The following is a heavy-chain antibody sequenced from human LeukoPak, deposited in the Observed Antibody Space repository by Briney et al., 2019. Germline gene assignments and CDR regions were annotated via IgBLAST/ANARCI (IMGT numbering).Heavy chain of an antibody. J-gene: IGHJ4*03. CDR1: GGSFSTYY. V-gene: IGHV4-34*01. CDR2: INHRGDT. D-gene: IGHD1-1*01. Sequence: SETLSLTCAVYGGSFSTYYWSWIRQSPGKGLEWIAEINHRGDTNYNPSVKSRVSISVDTSKNQFSLKVTSLTAADTAVYYCARGPTISETGYFDYWGQGTLVTVSS. CDR3: ARGPTISETGYFDY.